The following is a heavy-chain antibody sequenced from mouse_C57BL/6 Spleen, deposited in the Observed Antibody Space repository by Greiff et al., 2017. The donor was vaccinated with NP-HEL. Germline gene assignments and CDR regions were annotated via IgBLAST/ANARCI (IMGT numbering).Heavy chain of an antibody. Sequence: EVMLVESGGGLVQPKGSLKLSCAASGFSFNTYAMNWVRQAPGKGLEWVARIRSKSNNYATYYADSVKDRFTISRDDSESMLYLQMNNLKTEDTAMYYCVRSDYDGHYYAMDYWGQGTSVTVSS. CDR1: GFSFNTYA. V-gene: IGHV10-1*01. CDR2: IRSKSNNYAT. CDR3: VRSDYDGHYYAMDY. D-gene: IGHD2-4*01. J-gene: IGHJ4*01.